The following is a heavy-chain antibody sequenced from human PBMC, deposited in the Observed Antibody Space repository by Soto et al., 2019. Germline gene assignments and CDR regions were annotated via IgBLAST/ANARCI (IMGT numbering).Heavy chain of an antibody. CDR1: GFTFSSYG. CDR3: ARDIAAAHFDY. CDR2: ISSSSSYI. D-gene: IGHD6-13*01. Sequence: GGSLRLSCAASGFTFSSYGMNWVRQAPGKGLEWVSSISSSSSYIYYADSVKGRFTISRDNAKNSLYLQMNSLRAEDTAVYYCARDIAAAHFDYWGQGTLVTVSS. J-gene: IGHJ4*02. V-gene: IGHV3-21*01.